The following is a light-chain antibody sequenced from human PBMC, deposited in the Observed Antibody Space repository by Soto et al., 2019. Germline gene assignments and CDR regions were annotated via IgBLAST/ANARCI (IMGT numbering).Light chain of an antibody. Sequence: EIVLTQSPGTLSLSQGERATLSCRASQSVSYYLAWYQQKPGQAPRLLIYDASSRATGVPDRFSGSGSGTDFTLTISSLKPEDFAVYYCQQRSNWPITFGQGTRLEIK. J-gene: IGKJ5*01. CDR3: QQRSNWPIT. CDR1: QSVSYY. CDR2: DAS. V-gene: IGKV3-11*01.